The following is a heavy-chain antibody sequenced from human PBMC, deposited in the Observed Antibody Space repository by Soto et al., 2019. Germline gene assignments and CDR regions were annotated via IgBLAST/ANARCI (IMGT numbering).Heavy chain of an antibody. J-gene: IGHJ4*02. D-gene: IGHD2-15*01. CDR3: ASASVVGDFDY. V-gene: IGHV4-4*02. Sequence: PSETLSLTCAVSGGSIGSSNWWSWVRQPPGKGLEWIGEIYHSGSTNYNPSLKSRVTISIDKSKNQFSLKLSSVTAADTAVYYCASASVVGDFDYWGQGTLVTVSS. CDR2: IYHSGST. CDR1: GGSIGSSNW.